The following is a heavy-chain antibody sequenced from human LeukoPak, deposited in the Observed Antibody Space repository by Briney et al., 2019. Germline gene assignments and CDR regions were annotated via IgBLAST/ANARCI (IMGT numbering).Heavy chain of an antibody. CDR2: ISYDGSNK. V-gene: IGHV3-30-3*01. D-gene: IGHD6-19*01. CDR1: GFTFSSYA. Sequence: GGSLRLSCAASGFTFSSYAMHWVRQAPGKGLEWVAVISYDGSNKYYADSVKGRFTISRDNSKNTLYLQMNSLRAEDTAVYYCARGAYSSVLDYWGQGTLATVSS. J-gene: IGHJ4*02. CDR3: ARGAYSSVLDY.